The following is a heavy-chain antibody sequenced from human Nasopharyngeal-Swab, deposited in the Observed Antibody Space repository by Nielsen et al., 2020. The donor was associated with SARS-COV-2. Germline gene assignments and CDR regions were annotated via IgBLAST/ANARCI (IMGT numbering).Heavy chain of an antibody. D-gene: IGHD5-24*01. CDR3: AKGGGYNLGDY. V-gene: IGHV3-23*01. Sequence: GESLKISRAASGFNLNTYALSWVRQAPGKGLEWVSVINDRGDDTYYADSVKGRFTISRENSKDTLYLQMDSLRHEDTAVYYCAKGGGYNLGDYWGQGSLVTVSS. CDR1: GFNLNTYA. CDR2: INDRGDDT. J-gene: IGHJ4*02.